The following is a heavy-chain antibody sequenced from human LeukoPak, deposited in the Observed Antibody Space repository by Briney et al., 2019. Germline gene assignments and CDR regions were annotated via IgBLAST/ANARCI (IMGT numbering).Heavy chain of an antibody. Sequence: ASVKVSCKASGYTFTSYGISWVRQAPGQGLEWMGWISAYNGNTNYAQKLQGRVTMTTDTSTSTAYKELRSLRSDDTAVYYCARDSSYGPYYYYYMDVWGKGTTVTVSS. CDR3: ARDSSYGPYYYYYMDV. J-gene: IGHJ6*03. D-gene: IGHD5-18*01. V-gene: IGHV1-18*01. CDR2: ISAYNGNT. CDR1: GYTFTSYG.